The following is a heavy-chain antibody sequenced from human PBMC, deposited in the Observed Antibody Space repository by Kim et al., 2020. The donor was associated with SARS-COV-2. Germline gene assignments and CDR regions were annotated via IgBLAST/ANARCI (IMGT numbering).Heavy chain of an antibody. CDR3: ARGARGPGVY. CDR2: IYYSGST. J-gene: IGHJ4*02. CDR1: GGSISSGGYY. Sequence: SETLSLTCTVSGGSISSGGYYWSWIRQHPGKGLEWIGYIYYSGSTYYNPSLKSRVTISVDTSKNQFSLKLSSVTAADTAVYYCARGARGPGVYWGQGTLVTVSS. V-gene: IGHV4-31*03. D-gene: IGHD3-10*01.